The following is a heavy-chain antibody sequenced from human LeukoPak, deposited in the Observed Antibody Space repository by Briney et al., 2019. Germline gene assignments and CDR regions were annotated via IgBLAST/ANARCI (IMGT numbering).Heavy chain of an antibody. V-gene: IGHV2-5*02. J-gene: IGHJ4*02. CDR3: AHRRYDILTGYSAFDY. D-gene: IGHD3-9*01. CDR1: VVSLRTGGVG. Sequence: ESGPTLVNPTQTLTLTCSFSVVSLRTGGVGGSGIRQPPVLGLEWLAHIYWDDDKRYRPSLKSRPTITNDTSKNQVVIKMPNMHPVDTATYYCAHRRYDILTGYSAFDYWGQGTLVTVSS. CDR2: IYWDDDK.